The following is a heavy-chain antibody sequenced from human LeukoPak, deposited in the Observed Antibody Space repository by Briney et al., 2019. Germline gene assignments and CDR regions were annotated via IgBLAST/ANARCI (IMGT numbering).Heavy chain of an antibody. D-gene: IGHD2/OR15-2a*01. Sequence: GESLKISCKGSGYSFTSYWISWVRQAPGKGLEWVAIIKQDGTEKYYVDSVKGRFTISRDNDKDSLYLQMNSLRAEDTAVYYCAKSPRIPDYRGQGTLVTVSS. CDR3: AKSPRIPDY. CDR2: IKQDGTEK. V-gene: IGHV3-7*03. J-gene: IGHJ4*02. CDR1: GYSFTSYW.